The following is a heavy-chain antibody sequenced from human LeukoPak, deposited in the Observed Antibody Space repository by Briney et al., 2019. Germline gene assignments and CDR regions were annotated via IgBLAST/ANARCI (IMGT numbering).Heavy chain of an antibody. CDR3: ARRITIFGVVPGRAFDI. CDR1: GFTFSSYS. Sequence: GGSLRLSCTASGFTFSSYSLNWVRQAPGKGLEWVSSVSTGSNYIYYADSVKGRFTISRDNDKNSLYLQMNSLRAEDTAVYYCARRITIFGVVPGRAFDIWGQGTMVTVSS. J-gene: IGHJ3*02. V-gene: IGHV3-21*01. CDR2: VSTGSNYI. D-gene: IGHD3-3*01.